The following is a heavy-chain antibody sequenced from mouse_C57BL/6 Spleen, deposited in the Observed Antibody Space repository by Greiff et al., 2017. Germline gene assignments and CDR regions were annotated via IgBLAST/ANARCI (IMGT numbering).Heavy chain of an antibody. CDR1: GYTFTSYW. V-gene: IGHV1-64*01. D-gene: IGHD1-2*01. CDR2: IHPNSGST. CDR3: ARHHSTTAYAMDY. J-gene: IGHJ4*01. Sequence: QVQLQQPGAELVKPGASVKLSCKASGYTFTSYWMHWVKQRPGQGLEWIGMIHPNSGSTNYNEKFKSKATLTVDKSSSTAYMQLSSLTSEDSAVYYCARHHSTTAYAMDYWGQGTSVTVSS.